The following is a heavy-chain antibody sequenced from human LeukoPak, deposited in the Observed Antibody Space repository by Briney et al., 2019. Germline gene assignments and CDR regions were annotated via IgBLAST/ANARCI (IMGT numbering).Heavy chain of an antibody. V-gene: IGHV4-39*07. D-gene: IGHD3-10*01. J-gene: IGHJ3*02. CDR2: IFYSGST. CDR3: ARDTHYYGSGSPAFDI. Sequence: PSETLSLTCTVSSGSISTSNYYWGWVRQPPGKALEWIGNIFYSGSTYYSPSLKSRVPISLDTSRNQFSLKLNSVTAADTALYYCARDTHYYGSGSPAFDIWGQGTMVTVSS. CDR1: SGSISTSNYY.